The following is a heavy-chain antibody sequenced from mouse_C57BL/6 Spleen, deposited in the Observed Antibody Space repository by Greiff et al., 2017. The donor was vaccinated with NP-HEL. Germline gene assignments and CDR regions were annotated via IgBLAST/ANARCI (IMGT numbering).Heavy chain of an antibody. V-gene: IGHV1-9*01. D-gene: IGHD1-1*01. CDR3: AIYCGSRRSYLYVGV. J-gene: IGHJ1*03. CDR1: GYTFTGYW. Sequence: QVQLKQSGAELMKPGASVKLSCTATGYTFTGYWIEWVKQRPGHGLEWIGEILPGSGSTNYNVKFKGKATFTADTSSNTAYMTRSSLKSEVSDICWCAIYCGSRRSYLYVGVWGTGTAVTVAT. CDR2: ILPGSGST.